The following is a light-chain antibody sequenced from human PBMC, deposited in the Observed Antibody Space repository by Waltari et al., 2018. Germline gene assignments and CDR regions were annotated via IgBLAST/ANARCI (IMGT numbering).Light chain of an antibody. J-gene: IGKJ1*01. CDR1: QGVLYQSKDKNY. CDR3: QQYYRSRT. Sequence: QGVLYQSKDKNYLGCNQQKPGQPPRLLISWAFTRESGVPDRFSGSGAGTYFTLTISNLQAEDGAVYYCQQYYRSRTFGQGTKVEIK. CDR2: WAF. V-gene: IGKV4-1*01.